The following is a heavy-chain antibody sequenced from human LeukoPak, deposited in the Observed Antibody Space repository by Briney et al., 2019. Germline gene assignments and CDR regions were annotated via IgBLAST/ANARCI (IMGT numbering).Heavy chain of an antibody. Sequence: GESLKISCKGSGYSFTSYWIGWVRQMPRKGLEWMGIIYPGDSDTRYSPSFQGQVTISADKSISTAYLQWSSLKASDTAMYYCARHEYAHYDFWSGHPGGYWWFDPWGQGTLVTVSS. CDR1: GYSFTSYW. V-gene: IGHV5-51*01. CDR3: ARHEYAHYDFWSGHPGGYWWFDP. J-gene: IGHJ5*02. D-gene: IGHD3-3*01. CDR2: IYPGDSDT.